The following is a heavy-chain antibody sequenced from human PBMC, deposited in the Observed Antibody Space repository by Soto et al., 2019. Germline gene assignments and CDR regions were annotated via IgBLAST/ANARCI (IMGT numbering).Heavy chain of an antibody. J-gene: IGHJ4*02. CDR2: IRSKTDGGTT. Sequence: EVQLVESGGGLVKPGGSLRLSCAASGFTFSNAWMNWVRQAPGKGLEWVGRIRSKTDGGTTDYPAPVKGRFTISRDDSNNALYLQMNSLKTEDTAIYFCSTTGPTSDDYIWGTYRHDYWGQGTLVTVSS. V-gene: IGHV3-15*01. D-gene: IGHD3-16*02. CDR3: STTGPTSDDYIWGTYRHDY. CDR1: GFTFSNAW.